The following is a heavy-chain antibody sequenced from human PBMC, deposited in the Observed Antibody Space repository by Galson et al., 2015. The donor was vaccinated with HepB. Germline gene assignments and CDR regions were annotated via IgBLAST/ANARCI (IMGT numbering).Heavy chain of an antibody. J-gene: IGHJ2*01. CDR2: IDAGNGNT. Sequence: SVKVSCKASGYTFTGYSIHWVRQAPGQRLEWMGWIDAGNGNTKYSQKFQGRVTFTRDTSATTAHMELSSLTSEDTAVYFCARDYYAVNSRTGDGYWYFDLWGRGTLVTVSS. CDR3: ARDYYAVNSRTGDGYWYFDL. CDR1: GYTFTGYS. D-gene: IGHD7-27*01. V-gene: IGHV1-3*01.